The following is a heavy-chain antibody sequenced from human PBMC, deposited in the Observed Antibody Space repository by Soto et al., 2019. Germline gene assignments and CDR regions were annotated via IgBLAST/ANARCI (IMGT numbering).Heavy chain of an antibody. D-gene: IGHD5-12*01. V-gene: IGHV4-39*01. Sequence: AETLSLTCSVSGGSIISSSNYWGWIRQPPGKGLEWIGSGNYGGSTYSNPSLKSRVTISVDTSKNQFSLKLTSVTVADTAVYYCARQEWLRWGFGYWGQGTLVTVSS. CDR3: ARQEWLRWGFGY. CDR2: GNYGGST. CDR1: GGSIISSSNY. J-gene: IGHJ4*02.